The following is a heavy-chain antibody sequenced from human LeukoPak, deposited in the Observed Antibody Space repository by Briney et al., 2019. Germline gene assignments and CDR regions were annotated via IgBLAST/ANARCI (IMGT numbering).Heavy chain of an antibody. J-gene: IGHJ4*02. CDR1: GGSISSGGYY. CDR3: ASTGSRIPYDSSGRELGSRYFDY. Sequence: SETLSLTCAVSGGSISSGGYYWSWIRQHPGKGLEGIVYIYYSGSTYYNPALKSRVTISVDTSKNQFSLKLSSVTPADTAVYYCASTGSRIPYDSSGRELGSRYFDYWGQGTLVTVSS. D-gene: IGHD3-22*01. CDR2: IYYSGST. V-gene: IGHV4-31*11.